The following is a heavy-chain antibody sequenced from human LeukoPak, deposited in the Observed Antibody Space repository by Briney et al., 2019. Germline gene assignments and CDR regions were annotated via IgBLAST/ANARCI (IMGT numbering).Heavy chain of an antibody. CDR1: GFTFSSYD. CDR2: IGTAGDT. J-gene: IGHJ3*02. V-gene: IGHV3-13*01. D-gene: IGHD3-10*01. Sequence: SGGSLRLSCAASGFTFSSYDMHWVRQATGKGLEWVSAIGTAGDTYYPGSVKGRFTISRENAKNSLYLQMNSLRAGDTAVYYCARENPEYGSGSYDAFDIWGQGTMVTVSS. CDR3: ARENPEYGSGSYDAFDI.